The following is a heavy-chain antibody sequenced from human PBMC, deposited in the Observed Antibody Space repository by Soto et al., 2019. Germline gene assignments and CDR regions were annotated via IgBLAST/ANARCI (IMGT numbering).Heavy chain of an antibody. J-gene: IGHJ6*02. CDR1: GFTFSNYG. CDR3: ASDLVGASDSYGLDV. V-gene: IGHV3-33*01. D-gene: IGHD1-26*01. Sequence: GGSLRLSCAASGFTFSNYGMHWVRQAPGKGLGWVAIIWHDGNNKYYADSVRGRFIISRDNSKNRLYLQMNSLRAEDTAVYYCASDLVGASDSYGLDVWGQGTPVTVSS. CDR2: IWHDGNNK.